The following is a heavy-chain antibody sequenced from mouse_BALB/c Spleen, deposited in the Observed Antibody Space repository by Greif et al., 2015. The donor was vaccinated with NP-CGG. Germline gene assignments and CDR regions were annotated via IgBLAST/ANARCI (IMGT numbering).Heavy chain of an antibody. V-gene: IGHV1-4*01. Sequence: VQVVESGAELARPGASVKMSCKASGYTFTSYTMHWVKQRPGQGLEWIGYINPSSGYTNYNQKFKDKATLTADKSSSTAYMQLSSLTSEDSAVYYCAKGQLGLRPYFDYWGQGTTLTVSS. D-gene: IGHD3-1*01. J-gene: IGHJ2*01. CDR3: AKGQLGLRPYFDY. CDR2: INPSSGYT. CDR1: GYTFTSYT.